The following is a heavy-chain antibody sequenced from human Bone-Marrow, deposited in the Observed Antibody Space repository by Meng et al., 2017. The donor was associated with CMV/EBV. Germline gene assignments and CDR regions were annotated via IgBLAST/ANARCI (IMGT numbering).Heavy chain of an antibody. CDR3: ARGIRLFAQANWFDP. D-gene: IGHD2-21*01. CDR1: GYTFTGYY. Sequence: ASVKVSCKASGYTFTGYYMYWVRQAPGQGLEWMGWINPNSGGTNYAQKFQGRVTMTRDTSISTAYMELSSLRSEDTAVYYCARGIRLFAQANWFDPWGQGTLVTVSS. V-gene: IGHV1-2*02. J-gene: IGHJ5*02. CDR2: INPNSGGT.